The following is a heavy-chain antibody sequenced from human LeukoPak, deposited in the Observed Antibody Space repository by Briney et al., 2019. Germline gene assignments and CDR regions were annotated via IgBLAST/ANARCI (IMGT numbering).Heavy chain of an antibody. Sequence: SETLSLTCTVSGYSISSGYYWGWIRPPPGKGLEWIGSIYHSGSTYYNPSLKSRVTISVDTSKNQFSLKLSSVTAADTAVYYCARIEYNFDYWGQGTLVTVSS. V-gene: IGHV4-38-2*02. CDR2: IYHSGST. J-gene: IGHJ4*02. CDR3: ARIEYNFDY. CDR1: GYSISSGYY. D-gene: IGHD6-6*01.